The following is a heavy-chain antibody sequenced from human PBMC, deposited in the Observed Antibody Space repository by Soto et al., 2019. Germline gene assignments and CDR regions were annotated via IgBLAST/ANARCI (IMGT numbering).Heavy chain of an antibody. CDR3: ARGETYYYDSSGYFWFDP. Sequence: SETLSLTCTVSCGSISSGGYYWSWIRQHPGKGLEWIGYIYYSGSTYYNPSLKSRVTISVDTSKNQFSLELSSVTAADTAVYYCARGETYYYDSSGYFWFDPWGQGTLVTVSS. CDR2: IYYSGST. V-gene: IGHV4-31*03. J-gene: IGHJ5*02. D-gene: IGHD3-22*01. CDR1: CGSISSGGYY.